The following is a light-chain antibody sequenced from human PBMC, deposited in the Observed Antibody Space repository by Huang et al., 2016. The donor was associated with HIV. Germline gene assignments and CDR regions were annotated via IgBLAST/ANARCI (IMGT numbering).Light chain of an antibody. J-gene: IGKJ1*01. Sequence: EIVMTQSPATLSVSPGQRVTLSCRASQSVSSNLAWYQQKPGRAPRLLILGASTRATGIPARFSGSGSGTEFTPTISSLQSEDFAVYHCQQYDNWPTWTFGLGTRVEIK. CDR1: QSVSSN. V-gene: IGKV3-15*01. CDR2: GAS. CDR3: QQYDNWPTWT.